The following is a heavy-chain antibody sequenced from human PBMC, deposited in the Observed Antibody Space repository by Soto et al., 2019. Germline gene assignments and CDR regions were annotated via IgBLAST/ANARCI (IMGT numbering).Heavy chain of an antibody. CDR1: GGTFSSYA. CDR2: IIPIFGTA. CDR3: ARDRGSRGSSRTRAYYGMDV. V-gene: IGHV1-69*13. J-gene: IGHJ6*02. Sequence: SVKVSCKASGGTFSSYAISWVRQAPGQGLEWMGGIIPIFGTANYAQKFQGRVTITADESTSTAYMELSSLRSEDTAVYYCARDRGSRGSSRTRAYYGMDVWGQGTTVTVSS. D-gene: IGHD6-13*01.